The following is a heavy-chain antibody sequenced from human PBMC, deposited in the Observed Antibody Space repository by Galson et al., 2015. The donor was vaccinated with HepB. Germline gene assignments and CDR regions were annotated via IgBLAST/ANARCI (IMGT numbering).Heavy chain of an antibody. D-gene: IGHD1-26*01. J-gene: IGHJ4*02. CDR2: MGWNSGNI. CDR3: AKAESGNAEFDY. Sequence: SLRLSCAASGFTFDDYAMHWVRQAPGKGLEWVSGMGWNSGNIGYADSVKGRFTISRVNAKNSLYLQMNSLRAEDTALYYCAKAESGNAEFDYWGQGTLVTVSS. V-gene: IGHV3-9*01. CDR1: GFTFDDYA.